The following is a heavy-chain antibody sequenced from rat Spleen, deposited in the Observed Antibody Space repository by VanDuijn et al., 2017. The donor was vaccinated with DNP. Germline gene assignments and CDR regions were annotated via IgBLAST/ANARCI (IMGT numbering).Heavy chain of an antibody. J-gene: IGHJ2*01. CDR2: MNSAGST. D-gene: IGHD4-3*01. CDR1: GYSIISSYR. CDR3: VRGKYNSDYFYY. Sequence: VQLQESGPGLVKPSQSLSLTCSVTGYSIISSYRWHWIRKFPGNKLEWLGYMNSAGSTNYSPSLKSRISITRDTPKNQFFLQVNSITTEDTATYYCVRGKYNSDYFYYWGQGVMVTVSS. V-gene: IGHV3-3*01.